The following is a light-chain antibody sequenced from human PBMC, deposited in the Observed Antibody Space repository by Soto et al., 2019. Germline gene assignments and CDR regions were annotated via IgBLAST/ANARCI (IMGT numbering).Light chain of an antibody. Sequence: QSALTQPASVSDSPGQSITISCTGTSSDVGGSNFVSWYQQHPGKPPKLIIYDVANRPSGVSNRFSGSKSGTSASLAITGLQADDEADYYCQSYDTSLRGVFGGGTKVTVL. CDR2: DVA. J-gene: IGLJ2*01. V-gene: IGLV2-14*03. CDR1: SSDVGGSNF. CDR3: QSYDTSLRGV.